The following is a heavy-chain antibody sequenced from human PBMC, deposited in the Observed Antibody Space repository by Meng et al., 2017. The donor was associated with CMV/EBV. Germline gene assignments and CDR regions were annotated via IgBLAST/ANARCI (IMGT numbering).Heavy chain of an antibody. CDR1: GGSISSYY. Sequence: SGGSISSYYWGWIRQPAGKRLEWIGRIYTSGSTNYNPSLKSRVTMSVDTSKNQFSLKLSSVTAADTAVYYCAREEITMVRGVLNYFDYWGQGTLVTVSS. D-gene: IGHD3-10*01. J-gene: IGHJ4*02. V-gene: IGHV4-4*07. CDR3: AREEITMVRGVLNYFDY. CDR2: IYTSGST.